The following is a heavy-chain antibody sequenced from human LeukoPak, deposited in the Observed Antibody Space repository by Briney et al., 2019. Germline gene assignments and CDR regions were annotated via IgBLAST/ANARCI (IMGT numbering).Heavy chain of an antibody. CDR3: ARASLRSSDGAFYNMDV. CDR1: GSSIIDYY. Sequence: WETVSLTCSVSGSSIIDYYWTWIRQSPGNAPEWIGYTPYWRSSGSSPSLKSRVTMSVDASKSQLSLKLSSVTAADTAVYYCARASLRSSDGAFYNMDVWGTGTTVTVSS. V-gene: IGHV4-59*12. J-gene: IGHJ6*03. CDR2: TPYWRSS. D-gene: IGHD3-22*01.